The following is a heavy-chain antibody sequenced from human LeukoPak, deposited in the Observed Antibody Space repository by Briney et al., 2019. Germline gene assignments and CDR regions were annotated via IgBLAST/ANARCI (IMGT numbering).Heavy chain of an antibody. V-gene: IGHV3-30*02. CDR2: IRYDGSNK. J-gene: IGHJ4*02. D-gene: IGHD3-10*01. Sequence: PGGSLRLPCAASGFPFYSYGMQGVRHAPGKGLEGVAFIRYDGSNKYYADSVKGRFTISRDNSKNTLYLQMNSLRAEDTAVYYCAGKQGSGSLRPLDYWGQGTLVTVSS. CDR3: AGKQGSGSLRPLDY. CDR1: GFPFYSYG.